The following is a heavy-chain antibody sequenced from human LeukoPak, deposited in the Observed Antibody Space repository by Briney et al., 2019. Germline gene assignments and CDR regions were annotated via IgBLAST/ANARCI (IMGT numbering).Heavy chain of an antibody. V-gene: IGHV4-30-4*02. Sequence: TSETLSLTCTVSGGSISSGDYYWSWIRQPPGKGLEWIGYIYYSGSTYYNPSLKSRVTISVDTSKNQFSLKLSSVTAADTAVYFCARGFGELYYFDYWGQGTLVTVSS. CDR3: ARGFGELYYFDY. CDR2: IYYSGST. D-gene: IGHD3-10*01. CDR1: GGSISSGDYY. J-gene: IGHJ4*02.